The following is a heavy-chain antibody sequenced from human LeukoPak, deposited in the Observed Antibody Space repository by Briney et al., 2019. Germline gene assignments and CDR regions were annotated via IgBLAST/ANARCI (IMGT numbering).Heavy chain of an antibody. J-gene: IGHJ4*02. CDR3: ARDLGSLTLFDY. Sequence: KPSQTLSLTCTVSGGSISSGDYYWSWIRQPPGKGLEWIGYIYYSGSTYYNPSLKSRVTISVDTSKNQFSLKLSSETAADTAVYYCARDLGSLTLFDYWSQGTLVTVSS. CDR2: IYYSGST. V-gene: IGHV4-30-4*08. CDR1: GGSISSGDYY. D-gene: IGHD3-16*01.